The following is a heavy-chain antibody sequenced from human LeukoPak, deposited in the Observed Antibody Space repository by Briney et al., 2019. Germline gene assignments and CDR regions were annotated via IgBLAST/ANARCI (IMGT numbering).Heavy chain of an antibody. CDR3: ARHDSSGPYNAFDI. D-gene: IGHD3-22*01. V-gene: IGHV4-34*01. CDR1: GGSFSGYY. CDR2: INHSGST. Sequence: SETLSLTCAVFGGSFSGYYWSWIRQPPGKGLEWIGEINHSGSTIYNPSFKSRVTISVDTSKNQVSLKLSSVTAADTAVYYCARHDSSGPYNAFDIWGQGTMVTVSS. J-gene: IGHJ3*02.